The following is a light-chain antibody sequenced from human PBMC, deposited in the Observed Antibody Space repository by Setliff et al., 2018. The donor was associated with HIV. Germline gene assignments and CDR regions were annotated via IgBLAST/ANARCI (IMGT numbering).Light chain of an antibody. CDR3: SSYAGYGTWM. V-gene: IGLV2-23*02. Sequence: QSALTQPASVSGSPGQSITISCTGTSSDVVGYNLVSWYQQHPGKAPKLMIYEVTKRPSGISDRFSGSKSGYTASLTISGLQAEDESDYYCSSYAGYGTWMFGGGTKVTVL. J-gene: IGLJ3*02. CDR2: EVT. CDR1: SSDVVGYNL.